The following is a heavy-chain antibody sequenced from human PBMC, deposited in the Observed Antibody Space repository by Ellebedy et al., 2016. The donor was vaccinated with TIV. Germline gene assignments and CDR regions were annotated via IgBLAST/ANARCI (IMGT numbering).Heavy chain of an antibody. D-gene: IGHD4-17*01. J-gene: IGHJ3*02. CDR3: ATDGSYGDYLSPTHAFVI. CDR1: GFTFSNAW. V-gene: IGHV3-7*01. CDR2: IKQDGSEK. Sequence: GGSLRLSCAASGFTFSNAWMSWVRQAPGKGLEWVANIKQDGSEKYYVDSVRGRFTISRDNAKNSLYLHLNSLRAEDTAMYYCATDGSYGDYLSPTHAFVIWGQGTMVTVSS.